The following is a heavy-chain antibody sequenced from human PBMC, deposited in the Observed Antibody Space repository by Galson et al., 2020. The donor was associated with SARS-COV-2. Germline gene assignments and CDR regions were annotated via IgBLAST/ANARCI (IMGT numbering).Heavy chain of an antibody. CDR2: IYTSGST. CDR3: ARGERGGGSGHLDY. CDR1: GFTVSSNY. D-gene: IGHD1-1*01. Sequence: GGSLRLSCAASGFTVSSNYMTWVRQAPGKGLEWVSVIYTSGSTYYADSVTGRFTISRDNSKNTLFLQMNSLRAEDTAVYYCARGERGGGSGHLDYWGQGTLVTVSS. J-gene: IGHJ4*02. V-gene: IGHV3-53*01.